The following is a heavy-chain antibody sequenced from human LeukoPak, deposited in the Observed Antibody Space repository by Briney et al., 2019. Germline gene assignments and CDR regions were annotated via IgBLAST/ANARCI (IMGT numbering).Heavy chain of an antibody. CDR1: GFTFDDYA. Sequence: GRSLRLSCAASGFTFDDYAMHWVRQAPGKGLEWVSGISWNSGSIGYADSVKGRFTISRDNAKNSLYLQMNSLRAEDTALYYCAKASDYAEPHYFDYWGQGTLVTVSS. CDR3: AKASDYAEPHYFDY. V-gene: IGHV3-9*01. J-gene: IGHJ4*02. CDR2: ISWNSGSI. D-gene: IGHD4-17*01.